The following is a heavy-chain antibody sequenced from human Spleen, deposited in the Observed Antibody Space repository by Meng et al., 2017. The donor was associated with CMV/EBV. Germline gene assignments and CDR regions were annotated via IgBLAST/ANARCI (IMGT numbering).Heavy chain of an antibody. CDR2: VYRGGTT. D-gene: IGHD3-3*01. CDR1: GFTFSTYS. CDR3: TTVDTIFGVVTNPTD. Sequence: GGSLRLSCATSGFTFSTYSMNWVRQAPGKGLAWVSLVYRGGTTKYADSVKGRFTISRDDSKNTLYLQMNSLKTEDTAVYYCTTVDTIFGVVTNPTDWGQGTLVTVSS. J-gene: IGHJ4*02. V-gene: IGHV3-66*01.